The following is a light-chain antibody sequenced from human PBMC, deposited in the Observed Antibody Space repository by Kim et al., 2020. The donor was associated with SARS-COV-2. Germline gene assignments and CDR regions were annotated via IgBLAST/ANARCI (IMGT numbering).Light chain of an antibody. CDR3: SSYTSSSTWV. J-gene: IGLJ3*02. CDR2: DVS. Sequence: GQSITISCTGPSSGVGGYNYVAWYQQHPGKAPKLMIYDVSKRPSGVSNRFSGSKSGNTASLTISGLQAEDEADYYCSSYTSSSTWVFGGGTQLTVL. V-gene: IGLV2-14*04. CDR1: SSGVGGYNY.